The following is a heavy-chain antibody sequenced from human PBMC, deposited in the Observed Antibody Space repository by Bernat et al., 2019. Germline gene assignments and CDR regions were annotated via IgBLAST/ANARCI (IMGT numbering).Heavy chain of an antibody. V-gene: IGHV3-74*01. Sequence: EVQLVESGGGLVQPGGSLRLSCAVSGLTFGSHWMHWVRQAPGEGLVWVSRINSDGTTVNYAESVEGRFTISRDNAKNTLFLQMYSLRAEDTAVYYCETTVKPGVGTGGDNGGRGPLVTVS. CDR3: ETTVKPGVGTGGDN. D-gene: IGHD1-1*01. CDR1: GLTFGSHW. J-gene: IGHJ4*02. CDR2: INSDGTTV.